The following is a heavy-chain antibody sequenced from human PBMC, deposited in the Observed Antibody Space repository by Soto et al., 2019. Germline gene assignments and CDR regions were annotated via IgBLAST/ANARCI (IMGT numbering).Heavy chain of an antibody. CDR1: GGSSSGYY. CDR2: INHSGST. D-gene: IGHD5-12*01. CDR3: ARESVDIVATFFDY. V-gene: IGHV4-34*01. J-gene: IGHJ4*02. Sequence: PSETLSLTCAVYGGSSSGYYWSWIRQPPGKGLEWIGEINHSGSTNYNPSLKSRVTISVDTSKNQFSLKLSSVTAADTAVYYCARESVDIVATFFDYWGQGTLVTVSS.